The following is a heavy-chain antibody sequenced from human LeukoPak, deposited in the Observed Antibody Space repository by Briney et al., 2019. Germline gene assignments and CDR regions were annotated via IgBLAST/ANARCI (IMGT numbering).Heavy chain of an antibody. CDR2: INPDGSST. V-gene: IGHV3-7*01. CDR3: ARLFGGVTTFDY. D-gene: IGHD4-17*01. J-gene: IGHJ4*02. CDR1: GFSFSPYW. Sequence: GGSLRLSCAASGFSFSPYWMSWVRQGPGKGLDWVASINPDGSSTPYVDSEKGRFTISRDNAQNSLYLQMNRLSAEDTAVYYCARLFGGVTTFDYWGQGTLVTVSS.